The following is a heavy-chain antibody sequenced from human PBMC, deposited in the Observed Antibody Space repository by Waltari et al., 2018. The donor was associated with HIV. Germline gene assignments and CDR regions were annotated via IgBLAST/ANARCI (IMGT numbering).Heavy chain of an antibody. CDR2: ISSSGGTT. D-gene: IGHD3-3*01. CDR3: VRDNHDFWSGHYFDS. CDR1: GFTFSEYY. V-gene: IGHV3-11*01. Sequence: QVQLVESGGGLVKPGGSLTLSCAASGFTFSEYYMSWIRQAPGKGLEWLSCISSSGGTTYYAESVRGRFTISRDSAKHSLFLQMNSLRAEDTAVYYCVRDNHDFWSGHYFDSWGQGTLVTVSS. J-gene: IGHJ4*02.